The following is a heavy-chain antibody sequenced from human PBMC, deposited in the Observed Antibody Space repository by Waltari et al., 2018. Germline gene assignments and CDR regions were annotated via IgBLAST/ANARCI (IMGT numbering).Heavy chain of an antibody. CDR1: GFTFITYS. J-gene: IGHJ4*02. CDR3: AMSNYGGNSIVGY. Sequence: EVQLVESGGGLVKPGGSLRLSCAASGFTFITYSMNWVRQAPGKGLEWVSSISSSSSYIYYADSVKGRFTISRDNAKNSLYLQMNSLRAEDTAVYYCAMSNYGGNSIVGYWGQGTLVTVSS. V-gene: IGHV3-21*01. D-gene: IGHD4-17*01. CDR2: ISSSSSYI.